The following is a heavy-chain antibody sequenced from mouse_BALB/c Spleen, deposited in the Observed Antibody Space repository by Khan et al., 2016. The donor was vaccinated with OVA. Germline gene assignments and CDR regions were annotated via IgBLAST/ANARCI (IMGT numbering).Heavy chain of an antibody. Sequence: QVQLKQSGPGLVAPSQSLSITCTVSGFSLTNYGVNWVRQPPGKGLEWLGVIWGDGSTNYHSTLMSRLSISQDNSQSQVCLELSSLQTDDTATYYCAKWGTANYYAMDYWGQGTSVTVSS. CDR3: AKWGTANYYAMDY. D-gene: IGHD1-2*01. V-gene: IGHV2-3*01. J-gene: IGHJ4*01. CDR1: GFSLTNYG. CDR2: IWGDGST.